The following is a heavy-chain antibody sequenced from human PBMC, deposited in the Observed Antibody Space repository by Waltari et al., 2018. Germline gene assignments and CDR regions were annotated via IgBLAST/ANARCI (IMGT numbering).Heavy chain of an antibody. CDR1: GFTFRSYS. CDR3: AGSAFGAFDI. CDR2: ISSSISYI. D-gene: IGHD3-16*01. Sequence: VQLVESGGGLVKPGGSLRLSCAASGFTFRSYSMNWVRQAPGKGLDWGSSISSSISYIYYPDSVKCRFTISRDNAKNSLYLQMNSLRAEDTAVYYCAGSAFGAFDIWGQGTMVTVSS. V-gene: IGHV3-21*01. J-gene: IGHJ3*02.